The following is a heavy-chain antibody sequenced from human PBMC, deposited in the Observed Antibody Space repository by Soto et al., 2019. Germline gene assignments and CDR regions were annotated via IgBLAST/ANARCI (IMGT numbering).Heavy chain of an antibody. CDR1: GGSVNTAPYH. V-gene: IGHV4-61*01. D-gene: IGHD3-22*01. J-gene: IGHJ4*02. Sequence: SETLSLTCTVSGGSVNTAPYHWSWIRQSPRNGLEWIGNIYYTGSTNYNPSFESRVAISLDTSNNQFPLRLTSLTTADTAVYFCARDHHSYYDTSGYYPYFDFWGQGTLVTVSS. CDR3: ARDHHSYYDTSGYYPYFDF. CDR2: IYYTGST.